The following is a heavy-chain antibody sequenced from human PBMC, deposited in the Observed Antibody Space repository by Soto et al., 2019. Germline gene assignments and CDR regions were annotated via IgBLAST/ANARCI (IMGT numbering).Heavy chain of an antibody. D-gene: IGHD2-2*01. Sequence: GESLKLSCKCSGYSFSNYWIHWVRQMPGKGLEWMGRIDPGNSYTNYSPSFQGRVTISADTSIDTAYLQWSSLEVSDTAMYYCARMYCSSSSCLRGWGQGTQVTVSS. J-gene: IGHJ4*02. CDR3: ARMYCSSSSCLRG. CDR1: GYSFSNYW. CDR2: IDPGNSYT. V-gene: IGHV5-10-1*01.